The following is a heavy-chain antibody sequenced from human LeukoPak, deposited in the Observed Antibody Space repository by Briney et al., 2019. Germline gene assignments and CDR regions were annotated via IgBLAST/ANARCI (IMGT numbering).Heavy chain of an antibody. V-gene: IGHV3-23*01. Sequence: GRTLRLSCAASGFTFSSFAMSWIRQPPGKGLEWVSSIDKMGVGTYYADSVRGRFTISRDNSKNTLFLQMNSLRAEDSAVYYCAKDYVVGSIDYWGQGTLVTVSS. CDR3: AKDYVVGSIDY. CDR1: GFTFSSFA. CDR2: IDKMGVGT. D-gene: IGHD2-21*01. J-gene: IGHJ4*02.